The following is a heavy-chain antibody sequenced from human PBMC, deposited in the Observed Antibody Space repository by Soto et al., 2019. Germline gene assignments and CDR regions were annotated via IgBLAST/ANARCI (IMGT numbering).Heavy chain of an antibody. Sequence: PSETLSLTCAVYGGSFSGYYWSWIRQPPGKGLEWIGEINHSGSTNYNPSLKSRVTISVDTSKNQLSLKLSSVTAADTAVYYCARGGRTYYDFWSGYNNWFDPWGQGTLVTVSS. CDR2: INHSGST. CDR1: GGSFSGYY. V-gene: IGHV4-34*01. CDR3: ARGGRTYYDFWSGYNNWFDP. J-gene: IGHJ5*02. D-gene: IGHD3-3*01.